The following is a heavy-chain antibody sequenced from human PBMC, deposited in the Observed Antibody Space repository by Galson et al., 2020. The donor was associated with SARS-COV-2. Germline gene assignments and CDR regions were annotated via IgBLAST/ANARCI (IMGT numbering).Heavy chain of an antibody. CDR1: GFTFSSYA. D-gene: IGHD1-26*01. CDR2: ISYDGSNK. CDR3: ARPASGSYWGDFDY. V-gene: IGHV3-30-3*01. J-gene: IGHJ4*02. Sequence: QAGGSLRLSCAATGFTFSSYAMHWVRQAPGKGLEWVAVISYDGSNKYYADSVKGRFTISRDNSKNTLYLQMNSLRAEDTAVYYCARPASGSYWGDFDYWGQGTLVTVAS.